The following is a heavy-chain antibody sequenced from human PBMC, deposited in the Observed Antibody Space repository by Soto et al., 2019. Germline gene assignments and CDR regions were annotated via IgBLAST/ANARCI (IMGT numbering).Heavy chain of an antibody. J-gene: IGHJ5*02. D-gene: IGHD5-12*01. V-gene: IGHV1-18*01. CDR1: GYTFFTYD. CDR3: ARHHGPTTSENWFDP. CDR2: ISTYSGDT. Sequence: QVHLVQSGVEVKTPGASVKVSCQASGYTFFTYDISWVRQAPGQGLEWMGWISTYSGDTKYAQKLQVRVTMTTDTSTTTAYLELRSLRSDATAVYYCARHHGPTTSENWFDPWGQGTLVTVSS.